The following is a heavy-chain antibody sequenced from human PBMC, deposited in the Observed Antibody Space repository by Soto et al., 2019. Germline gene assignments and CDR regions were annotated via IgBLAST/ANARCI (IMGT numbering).Heavy chain of an antibody. CDR1: GDSVSSNIAA. J-gene: IGHJ6*02. CDR3: ARGYSSSPKNYYYYYGMDV. D-gene: IGHD6-6*01. Sequence: PXQTLSLTFAISGDSVSSNIAAWNWIRQSPSRGLEWLGRTYYRSKWYNDYAVSVKSRITINPDTSKNQFSLQLNSVTPEDTAVYYCARGYSSSPKNYYYYYGMDVWGQGTTVTASS. CDR2: TYYRSKWYN. V-gene: IGHV6-1*01.